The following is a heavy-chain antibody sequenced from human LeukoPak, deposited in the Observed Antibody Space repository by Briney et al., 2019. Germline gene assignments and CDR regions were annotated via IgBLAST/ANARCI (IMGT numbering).Heavy chain of an antibody. CDR1: GFTFSSYA. CDR2: ISGSGGST. J-gene: IGHJ4*02. V-gene: IGHV3-23*01. CDR3: AKDSPIFGVVIPPDY. Sequence: GGSLRLSCAASGFTFSSYAMSWVRQAPGKGLEWVSAISGSGGSTYYADSVKGRFTISRDNPKNTLYLQMNSLRAEDTAVYYCAKDSPIFGVVIPPDYWAREPWSPSPQ. D-gene: IGHD3-3*01.